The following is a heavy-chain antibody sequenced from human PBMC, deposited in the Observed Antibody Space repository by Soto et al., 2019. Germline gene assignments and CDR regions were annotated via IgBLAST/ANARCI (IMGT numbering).Heavy chain of an antibody. J-gene: IGHJ4*02. V-gene: IGHV3-7*05. D-gene: IGHD3-10*01. CDR3: VSWAGSSY. CDR1: GFTFNTSW. Sequence: EVQLVESGGGLVQPGGSLRLSCAASGFTFNTSWMSWVRRAPGKGLEWVAHMNQHGSEKYYVDSVKGRFTIPGDDAKNSLYLQMNSLGAEDTAVYYCVSWAGSSYWGQGTLVTVSS. CDR2: MNQHGSEK.